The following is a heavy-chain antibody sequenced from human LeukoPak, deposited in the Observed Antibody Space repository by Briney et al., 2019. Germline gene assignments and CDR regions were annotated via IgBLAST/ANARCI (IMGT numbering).Heavy chain of an antibody. CDR1: GGSFSGYY. D-gene: IGHD5-12*01. J-gene: IGHJ4*02. V-gene: IGHV4-34*01. Sequence: SETLSLTCAVYGGSFSGYYWSWIRQPPGKGLEWIGEINHSGSTNYNPSLKSRVTISVDTSKNQFSLKLGSVTAADTAVYYCARVWIVATSMGLPKISYYFDYWGQGTLVTVSS. CDR3: ARVWIVATSMGLPKISYYFDY. CDR2: INHSGST.